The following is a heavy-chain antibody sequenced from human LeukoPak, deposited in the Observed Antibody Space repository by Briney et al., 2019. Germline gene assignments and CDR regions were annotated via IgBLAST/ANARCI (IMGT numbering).Heavy chain of an antibody. Sequence: GRSLRLSCAASGFTFSSYGMHWVRQAPGKGLEWVAVISYDGSNKYYADSVKGRFTISRDNSKNTLYLQMNSLRAEDTAVYYCARLRGLDYWGQGTLVTVSS. D-gene: IGHD3-10*01. CDR3: ARLRGLDY. J-gene: IGHJ4*02. V-gene: IGHV3-30*03. CDR2: ISYDGSNK. CDR1: GFTFSSYG.